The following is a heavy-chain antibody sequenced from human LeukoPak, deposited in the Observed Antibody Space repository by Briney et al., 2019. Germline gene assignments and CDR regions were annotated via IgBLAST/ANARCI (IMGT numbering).Heavy chain of an antibody. J-gene: IGHJ4*02. CDR1: SETFSGNF. Sequence: SETLSLTCAVYSETFSGNFWSWIRQPPGKGLEWIGEITHSGNANYNPSLKSRLTISVDTAKNQFSLKIKFVTAADTAVYYCARRPQSDGTYDGPSGLDYWGQGTLVGVSS. CDR3: ARRPQSDGTYDGPSGLDY. V-gene: IGHV4-34*01. CDR2: ITHSGNA. D-gene: IGHD1-26*01.